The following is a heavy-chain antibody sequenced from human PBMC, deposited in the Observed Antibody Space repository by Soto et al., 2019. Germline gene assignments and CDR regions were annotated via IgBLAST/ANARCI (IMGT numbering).Heavy chain of an antibody. D-gene: IGHD1-7*01. Sequence: GGSLRVSCAASGFTFSSYWMHWVRQAPGKGLVWVSRINSDGSSTSYADSVKGRFTISRDNAKNTLYLQMNSLRAEDTAVYYCARVRTGTTKVPDYWGRGTLVTVSS. CDR1: GFTFSSYW. CDR2: INSDGSST. CDR3: ARVRTGTTKVPDY. J-gene: IGHJ4*02. V-gene: IGHV3-74*01.